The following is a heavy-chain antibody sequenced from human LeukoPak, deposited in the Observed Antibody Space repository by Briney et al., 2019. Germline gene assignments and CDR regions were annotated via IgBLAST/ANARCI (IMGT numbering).Heavy chain of an antibody. CDR1: VFTFINYS. Sequence: GGSLRLSCAASVFTFINYSMTWVRQAPWKGLEWVSAISGSGDSTFNADSVKGRFTISRDNSKNTLYLQMNSLRAEDTALYYCATSTVAKYDYWGQGTLVAVSS. CDR3: ATSTVAKYDY. D-gene: IGHD4-11*01. J-gene: IGHJ4*02. V-gene: IGHV3-23*01. CDR2: ISGSGDST.